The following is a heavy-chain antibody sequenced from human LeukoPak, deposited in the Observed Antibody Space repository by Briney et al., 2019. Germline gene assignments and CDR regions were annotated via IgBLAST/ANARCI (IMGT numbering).Heavy chain of an antibody. CDR2: ISYDGSNK. J-gene: IGHJ6*03. CDR3: ARAAAGDYYYYYMDV. CDR1: GFTFSSYA. D-gene: IGHD6-13*01. Sequence: PGRSLRLSCAASGFTFSSYAMHWVRQAPGKGLEWVAVISYDGSNKYYADSVKGRFTISRDNSKNTLYLQMNSLRAEDTAVYYCARAAAGDYYYYYMDVWGKGTTVTVSS. V-gene: IGHV3-30-3*01.